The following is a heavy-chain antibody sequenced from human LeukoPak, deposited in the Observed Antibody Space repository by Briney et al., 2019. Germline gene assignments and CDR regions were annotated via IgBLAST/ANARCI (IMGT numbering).Heavy chain of an antibody. Sequence: ASVKVSCKASGYTFTSYGISWVRQAPGQGLEWMGWISAYNGNTNYAQKLQGRVTMTTDTSTSTAYMELRSLRSDDTAVYYRARAGDQYYYGSEDYWGQGTLVTVSS. CDR2: ISAYNGNT. CDR3: ARAGDQYYYGSEDY. D-gene: IGHD3-10*01. J-gene: IGHJ4*02. V-gene: IGHV1-18*01. CDR1: GYTFTSYG.